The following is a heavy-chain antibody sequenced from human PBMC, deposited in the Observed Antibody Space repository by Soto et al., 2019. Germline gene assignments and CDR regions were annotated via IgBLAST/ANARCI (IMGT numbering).Heavy chain of an antibody. V-gene: IGHV1-69*13. CDR2: IIPIFGTA. Sequence: GASVKVSCKASGVTFSSYAISWVRQAPGQGLEWMGGIIPIFGTANYAQKFQGRVTITADESTSTAYMELSSLRSEDTAVYYCARVAWYCSSTSCYDYYYYGMDVWGQGTTVTVSS. D-gene: IGHD2-2*01. CDR1: GVTFSSYA. CDR3: ARVAWYCSSTSCYDYYYYGMDV. J-gene: IGHJ6*02.